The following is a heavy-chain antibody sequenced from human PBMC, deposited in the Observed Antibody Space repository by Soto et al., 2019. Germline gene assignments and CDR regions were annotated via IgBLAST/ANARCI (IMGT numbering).Heavy chain of an antibody. Sequence: EVQLVESGGGLVQPGGSLRLSCAASGFTFSSYWMSWVRQAPGKGLEWVANIKQDGSEKYYVDSVKGRFTISRDNAKNSLYLQMNSLRAEDTAVYYCARDAILGARYYFDYWGQGTLVTVSS. D-gene: IGHD1-26*01. J-gene: IGHJ4*02. V-gene: IGHV3-7*05. CDR1: GFTFSSYW. CDR3: ARDAILGARYYFDY. CDR2: IKQDGSEK.